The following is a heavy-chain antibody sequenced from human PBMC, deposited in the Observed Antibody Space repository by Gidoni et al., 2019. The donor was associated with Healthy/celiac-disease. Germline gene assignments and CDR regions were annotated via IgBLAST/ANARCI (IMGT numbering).Heavy chain of an antibody. CDR1: GGSISSTGYY. CDR3: ARDYSYDSRVLDP. D-gene: IGHD3-22*01. J-gene: IGHJ5*02. Sequence: QLQLQESGPGLVKPSETLSLTCTVSGGSISSTGYYWGWIRQPPGKGLEWIGSLYYSGSTYYNPSLKSRVTISVDTSKYQFSLKLSSVTAADTAVYYCARDYSYDSRVLDPWGQGTLVTVSS. V-gene: IGHV4-39*07. CDR2: LYYSGST.